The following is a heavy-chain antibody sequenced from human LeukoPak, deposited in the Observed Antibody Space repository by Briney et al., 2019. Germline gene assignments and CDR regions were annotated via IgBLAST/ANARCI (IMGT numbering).Heavy chain of an antibody. CDR1: GFTFSTIG. D-gene: IGHD1-1*01. J-gene: IGHJ4*02. CDR2: ISYDGSYK. V-gene: IGHV3-30*18. Sequence: VQPGRSLRLSCAASGFTFSTIGMHWVRQAPGKGLEWVALISYDGSYKYYADSVKGRFTISRDNSKNTVYLQMNSLTAEDTAVYYCAKDRNDTQKGLYYFDYWGQGTLVTVSS. CDR3: AKDRNDTQKGLYYFDY.